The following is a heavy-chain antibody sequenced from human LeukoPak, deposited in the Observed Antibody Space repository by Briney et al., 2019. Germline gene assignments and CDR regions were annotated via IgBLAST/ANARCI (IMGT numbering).Heavy chain of an antibody. V-gene: IGHV3-30*04. CDR1: GIIFSTTA. CDR3: AELGITMIGGV. CDR2: ISNDGRNK. D-gene: IGHD3-10*02. J-gene: IGHJ6*04. Sequence: GGSLRLSCAVPGIIFSTTAMHWVRQALGKGLEWVAVISNDGRNKYYAFSGKGRFTSSRYNAKNSLDLQRNSLRAEDTAVYYGAELGITMIGGVWGKGTTVTISS.